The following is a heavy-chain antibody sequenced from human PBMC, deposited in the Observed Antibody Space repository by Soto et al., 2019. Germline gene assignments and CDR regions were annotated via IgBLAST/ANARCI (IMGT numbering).Heavy chain of an antibody. V-gene: IGHV1-58*02. CDR2: IVVGSGNT. CDR1: GFTFTSSS. J-gene: IGHJ6*03. Sequence: GASVKVSCKASGFTFTSSSMQWVRPARGQRLEWIGWIVVGSGNTNYAQKFQERVTITRDMSTSTAYMELSSLRSEDTAVYYCAAGQIPHYYMVVWGKGTTVTVSS. CDR3: AAGQIPHYYMVV.